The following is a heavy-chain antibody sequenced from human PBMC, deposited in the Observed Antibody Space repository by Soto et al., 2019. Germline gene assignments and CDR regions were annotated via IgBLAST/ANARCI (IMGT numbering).Heavy chain of an antibody. CDR2: IYYSGST. CDR1: GGSISSYY. Sequence: SETLSLTCTVSGGSISSYYWSWIRQPPGKGLGWIGYIYYSGSTNYNPSLKSRVTISVDTSKNQFSLKLSSVTAADTAVYYCARWGYGDYVFGYCYYMDVWGKGTTVTVSS. V-gene: IGHV4-59*08. CDR3: ARWGYGDYVFGYCYYMDV. J-gene: IGHJ6*03. D-gene: IGHD4-17*01.